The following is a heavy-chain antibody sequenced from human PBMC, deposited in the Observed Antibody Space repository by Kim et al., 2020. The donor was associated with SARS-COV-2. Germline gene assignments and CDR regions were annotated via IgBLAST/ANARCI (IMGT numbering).Heavy chain of an antibody. CDR3: ARDRREWRDSGSYSYYYYYYYMDV. V-gene: IGHV1-18*01. CDR2: ISAYNGNT. J-gene: IGHJ6*03. D-gene: IGHD1-26*01. Sequence: ASVKVSCKASGYTFTSYGISWVRQAPGQGLEWMGWISAYNGNTNYAQKLQGRVTMTTDTSTSTAYMELRSLRSDDTAVYYCARDRREWRDSGSYSYYYYYYYMDVWGKGTTVTVSS. CDR1: GYTFTSYG.